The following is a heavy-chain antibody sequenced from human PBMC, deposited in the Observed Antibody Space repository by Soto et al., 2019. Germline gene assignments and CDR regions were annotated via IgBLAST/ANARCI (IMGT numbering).Heavy chain of an antibody. J-gene: IGHJ6*03. CDR3: AKDGGDYGDYEVGLDYYYYMDV. D-gene: IGHD4-17*01. CDR1: GFTFSSYG. CDR2: ISYDGSNK. V-gene: IGHV3-30*18. Sequence: QVQLVESGGGVVQPGRSLRLSCAASGFTFSSYGMHWVRQAPGKGLEWVAVISYDGSNKYYADSVKGRFTISRDNSKNTLYLQMNSLRAEDTAVYYCAKDGGDYGDYEVGLDYYYYMDVWGKGTTVTVSS.